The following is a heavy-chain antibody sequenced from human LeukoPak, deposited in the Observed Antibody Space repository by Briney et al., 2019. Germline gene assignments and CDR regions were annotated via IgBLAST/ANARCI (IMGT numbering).Heavy chain of an antibody. V-gene: IGHV3-53*01. Sequence: GGSLRLSCAASGFTVSTNYMNWVRQAPGKGLEWVSIIYSGATTYYADSVKGRFNISRDTSKNTVSLQMNSLRAEDTAVYFCARVGDHFHWNLDLWGRGTLVTVSS. D-gene: IGHD3-3*02. J-gene: IGHJ2*01. CDR3: ARVGDHFHWNLDL. CDR2: IYSGATT. CDR1: GFTVSTNY.